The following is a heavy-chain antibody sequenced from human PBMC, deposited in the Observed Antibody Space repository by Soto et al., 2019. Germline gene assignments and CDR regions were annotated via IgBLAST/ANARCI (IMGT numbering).Heavy chain of an antibody. D-gene: IGHD2-15*01. CDR3: ARVPQYCSGGTCSRIFDY. CDR1: GGSISSYY. Sequence: QVQLQESGPGLVKPSETLSLTCTVSGGSISSYYWSWIRQPPGKGLEWIGNIYYSGSTNYNPSLKCRVPISVDTSKNQFSLKLSSVTAADTAVYYCARVPQYCSGGTCSRIFDYWGQGTLVTVSS. V-gene: IGHV4-59*01. CDR2: IYYSGST. J-gene: IGHJ4*02.